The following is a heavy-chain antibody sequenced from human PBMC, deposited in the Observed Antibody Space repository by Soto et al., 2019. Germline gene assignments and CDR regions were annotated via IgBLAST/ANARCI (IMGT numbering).Heavy chain of an antibody. CDR3: ARDINYGDRNYYDYYGMDV. CDR2: IIPIFGTA. V-gene: IGHV1-69*01. CDR1: GGTFSSYA. Sequence: QVQLVQSGAEVKKPGSSVKVSCKTSGGTFSSYAISWVRQAPGQGLEWMGGIIPIFGTANYAQKFEGRVTITADESTSTDYMELSSLRSEDKAVYYWARDINYGDRNYYDYYGMDVWGQGTTVTVSS. J-gene: IGHJ6*02. D-gene: IGHD4-17*01.